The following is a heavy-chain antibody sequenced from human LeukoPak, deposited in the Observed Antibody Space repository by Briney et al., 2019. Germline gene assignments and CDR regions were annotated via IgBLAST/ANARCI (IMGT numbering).Heavy chain of an antibody. V-gene: IGHV4-59*12. CDR3: ARDPIPYYDFWGGYVD. CDR2: IYYSGST. CDR1: GGSISTYY. Sequence: PSETLSLTCTVSGGSISTYYWSWIRQPPGKGLEWIGYIYYSGSTNYNPSLKSRVTISVDTSKNQFSLKLTSVTAADTAVYLCARDPIPYYDFWGGYVDWGQGTLVTVSS. J-gene: IGHJ4*02. D-gene: IGHD3-3*01.